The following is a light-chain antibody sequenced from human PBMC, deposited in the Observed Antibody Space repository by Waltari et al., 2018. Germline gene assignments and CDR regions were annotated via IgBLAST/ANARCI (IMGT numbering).Light chain of an antibody. J-gene: IGKJ1*01. CDR2: GAS. CDR3: QQYNSWLTWT. V-gene: IGKV3-15*01. CDR1: QNIYTN. Sequence: EIMMTQSPATLSVSPGDRVTLSCRASQNIYTNLAWYQQKPGQTPRLLIYGASTRPTGIPARFSGSGSGTEFTLTINSLQSEDFAVYYCQQYNSWLTWTFGQGTKVEIK.